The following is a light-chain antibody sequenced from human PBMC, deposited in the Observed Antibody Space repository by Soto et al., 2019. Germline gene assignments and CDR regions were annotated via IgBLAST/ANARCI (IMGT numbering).Light chain of an antibody. Sequence: DIVLTQSPGTLSLSPGERATLSCRASQSVSSSYLAWYQHKPGQAPRLLIYGASTRATGIPDRFRGSGSETDFDLTISRLDPEDFAVYYCQQRGTFGGGTKVEIK. J-gene: IGKJ4*01. CDR2: GAS. CDR1: QSVSSSY. V-gene: IGKV3-20*01. CDR3: QQRGT.